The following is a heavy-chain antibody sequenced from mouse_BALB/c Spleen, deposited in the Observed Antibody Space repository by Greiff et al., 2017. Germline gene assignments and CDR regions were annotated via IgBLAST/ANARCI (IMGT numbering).Heavy chain of an antibody. CDR2: ISHSGST. V-gene: IGHV3-2*02. CDR3: ARGYPMDY. J-gene: IGHJ4*01. Sequence: DVQLQESGPGLVKPSQSLSLTCTVTGYSITSDYAWNWIRQFPGNKLEWMCYISHSGSTSYNPSLKSRISITRDTSTNQFFLQLNSVTTEDTATYYCARGYPMDYWGQGTSVTVSS. D-gene: IGHD5-1-1*01. CDR1: GYSITSDYA.